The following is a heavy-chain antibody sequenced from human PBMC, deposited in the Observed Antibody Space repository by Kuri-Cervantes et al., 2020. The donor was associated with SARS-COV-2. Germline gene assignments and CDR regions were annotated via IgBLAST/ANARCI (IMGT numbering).Heavy chain of an antibody. D-gene: IGHD3-3*01. J-gene: IGHJ6*02. V-gene: IGHV4-34*01. CDR1: GGSLSGYY. CDR2: INHSGST. Sequence: SETLSHTCAVYGGSLSGYYWSWIRQPPGKGLEWIGEINHSGSTNYNPSLKSRVTIPVDTSKNQFSLKLSSVTAADTAVYYCARGLDFWSGYPSYYYYGMDVWGQGTTVTVSS. CDR3: ARGLDFWSGYPSYYYYGMDV.